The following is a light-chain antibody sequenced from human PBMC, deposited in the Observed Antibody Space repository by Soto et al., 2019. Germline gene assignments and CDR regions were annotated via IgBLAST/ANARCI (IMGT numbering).Light chain of an antibody. V-gene: IGKV1-5*03. CDR1: ESISSW. Sequence: DIQMTQSPSTLSASVGDSVTITCRASESISSWLAWFQQKPGKAPKLLIQKASILESGVPSRFSGSESGTDFTLTISSLQPDDFATYFCQQYSAKWSFGQGTKVEIK. CDR3: QQYSAKWS. CDR2: KAS. J-gene: IGKJ1*01.